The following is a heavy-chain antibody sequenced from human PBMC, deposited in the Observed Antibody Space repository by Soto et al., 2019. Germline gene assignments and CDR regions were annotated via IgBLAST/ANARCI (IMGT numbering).Heavy chain of an antibody. CDR3: ARGSHFGGIAAAGRRFDP. CDR2: TYYRSRWYN. Sequence: SQTLSLTCAISGDSVSGNSAAWNWIRQSPSRGLEWLGRTYYRSRWYNDYAVSVKSRITVTPDTSKNQFSLKLSSVTAADAAVYYCARGSHFGGIAAAGRRFDPWGQGTLVTVSS. D-gene: IGHD6-13*01. CDR1: GDSVSGNSAA. V-gene: IGHV6-1*01. J-gene: IGHJ5*02.